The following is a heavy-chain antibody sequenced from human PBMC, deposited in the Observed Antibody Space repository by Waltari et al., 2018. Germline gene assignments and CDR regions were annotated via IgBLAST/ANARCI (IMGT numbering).Heavy chain of an antibody. CDR1: GFPFSRYA. CDR2: ISYDGGNK. J-gene: IGHJ4*02. Sequence: QVQLGEYGGGEVQPGGSRRLSCAASGFPFSRYAIHSVRQVPGKGLEWGTVISYDGGNKFYADSVKGRFSISRDNSKNTLYLQMNSLRPEDTALYYCARELHCSRTACSGGDHLCQGTLVTVSS. V-gene: IGHV3-30*04. CDR3: ARELHCSRTACSGGDH. D-gene: IGHD2-2*01.